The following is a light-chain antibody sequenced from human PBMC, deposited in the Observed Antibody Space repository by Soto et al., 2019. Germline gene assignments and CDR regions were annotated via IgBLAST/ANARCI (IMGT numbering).Light chain of an antibody. Sequence: DIQMTQSPSTVSASVGDRVTITCRASQSFSPWLAWYQQKPGKAPKLLIYKASTLESGVPSRFSSSGSGTQFTLTINSLQPDDFATYFCQQYNSYPWTFGQGTKVEIK. CDR3: QQYNSYPWT. J-gene: IGKJ1*01. CDR1: QSFSPW. CDR2: KAS. V-gene: IGKV1-5*03.